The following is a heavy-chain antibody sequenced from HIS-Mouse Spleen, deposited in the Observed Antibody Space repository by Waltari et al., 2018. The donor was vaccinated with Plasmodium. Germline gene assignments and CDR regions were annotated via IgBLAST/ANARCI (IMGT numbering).Heavy chain of an antibody. J-gene: IGHJ3*02. V-gene: IGHV4-39*07. CDR3: ARVSPVVRAFDI. Sequence: QLQLQESGPGLVKPSETLSLTCPVSGGSISSSSYYWGWTRQPPGKGLGWIGSIYYSGSTYYNPSLKSRVTISVDTSKNQFSLKLSSVTAADTAVYYCARVSPVVRAFDIWGQGTMVTVSS. CDR2: IYYSGST. CDR1: GGSISSSSYY.